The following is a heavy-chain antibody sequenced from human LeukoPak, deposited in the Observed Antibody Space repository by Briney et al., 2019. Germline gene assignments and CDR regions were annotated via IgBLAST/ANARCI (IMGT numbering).Heavy chain of an antibody. J-gene: IGHJ4*02. CDR3: ARETEADYGGNSASGVDY. Sequence: SETLSLTCAVYGGSFSGYYWSWIRQSPGKGLEWIGEINHSGSTNYNPSLKSRVTISVDTSKNQFSLKLSSVTAADTAVYYCARETEADYGGNSASGVDYWGQGTLVTVSS. CDR2: INHSGST. V-gene: IGHV4-34*01. D-gene: IGHD4-23*01. CDR1: GGSFSGYY.